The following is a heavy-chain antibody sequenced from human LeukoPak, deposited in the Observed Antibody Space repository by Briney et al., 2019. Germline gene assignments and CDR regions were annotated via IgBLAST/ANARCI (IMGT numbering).Heavy chain of an antibody. Sequence: ASVRVSCKVSGYTLTELSMHWVRQAPGKGLEWMGGFDPEVGKTIYAQKFQGRVTMTEDTSTDTAYMELSSLRSEDTAVYYCATRYCSGGSCPNYYYYYINVWGKGTTVTISS. D-gene: IGHD2-15*01. CDR3: ATRYCSGGSCPNYYYYYINV. CDR2: FDPEVGKT. CDR1: GYTLTELS. V-gene: IGHV1-24*01. J-gene: IGHJ6*03.